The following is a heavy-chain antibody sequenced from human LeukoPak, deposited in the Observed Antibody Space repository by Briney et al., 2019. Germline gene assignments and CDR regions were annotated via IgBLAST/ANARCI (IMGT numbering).Heavy chain of an antibody. V-gene: IGHV3-7*01. CDR1: GFIFSSYW. J-gene: IGHJ4*02. CDR2: IKTDGSEK. Sequence: TGGSLRLSCAASGFIFSSYWMNWVRQAPGKGLEWVANIKTDGSEKYYVDSVKGRFTISRDNAKNSLYLQMNSLRAEDTAVYYCARDLDWGSFGYWGQGTLVTVSS. D-gene: IGHD7-27*01. CDR3: ARDLDWGSFGY.